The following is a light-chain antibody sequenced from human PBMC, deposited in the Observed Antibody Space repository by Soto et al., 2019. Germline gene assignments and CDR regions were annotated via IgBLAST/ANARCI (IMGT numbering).Light chain of an antibody. Sequence: EILLTQSPAPLSLSPGERATLSCRASKSIGTSLDWYQQKPGQVPRLLIFDALDRVTGMPARFSGSVSGTDFTLTISNLEPDDFAVYYCQQRSQWPLTFGGGTKVEIK. V-gene: IGKV3-11*01. J-gene: IGKJ4*01. CDR2: DAL. CDR3: QQRSQWPLT. CDR1: KSIGTS.